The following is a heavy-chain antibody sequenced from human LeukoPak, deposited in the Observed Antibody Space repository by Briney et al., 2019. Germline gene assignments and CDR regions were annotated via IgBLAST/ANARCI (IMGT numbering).Heavy chain of an antibody. D-gene: IGHD5-18*01. Sequence: PGRSLRLSCAASGFTFSSYDIHWVRQAPGKGLGWVAVIWYDGSKKYYADSVKGRFTISRDNSKNTLYLQMNSLRAEDTAVYYCARAPGDTALDYWGQGTLVTVSS. CDR3: ARAPGDTALDY. CDR1: GFTFSSYD. J-gene: IGHJ4*02. V-gene: IGHV3-33*01. CDR2: IWYDGSKK.